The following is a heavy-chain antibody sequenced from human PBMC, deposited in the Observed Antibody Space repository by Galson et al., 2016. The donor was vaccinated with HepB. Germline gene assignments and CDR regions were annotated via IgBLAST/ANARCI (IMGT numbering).Heavy chain of an antibody. CDR2: ISYDGTNK. CDR3: ARDALGTWDLTT. D-gene: IGHD1-26*01. J-gene: IGHJ1*01. Sequence: SLRLSCAASGFTFSSYALHWVRQAPGKGLEWMAVISYDGTNKQYADSVRGRFTISRDNARDSVFLQMTSLGVEDTARYYCARDALGTWDLTTWGQGTLVSVSS. CDR1: GFTFSSYA. V-gene: IGHV3-30-3*01.